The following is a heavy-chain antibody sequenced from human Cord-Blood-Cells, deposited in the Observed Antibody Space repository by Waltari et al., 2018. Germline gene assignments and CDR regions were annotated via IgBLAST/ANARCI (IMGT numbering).Heavy chain of an antibody. D-gene: IGHD3-3*01. V-gene: IGHV5-51*01. Sequence: EVQLVQSGAEVKKPGESLKISCKGSGYSFTSYWIGWVRQMPGKGLEWMGILYPGDADTRYSPSFQGQVTISADKSISTAYLQWSSLKASDTAMYYCARLLPSYYDFWSGYSAFDYWGQGTLVTVSS. CDR1: GYSFTSYW. CDR2: LYPGDADT. J-gene: IGHJ4*02. CDR3: ARLLPSYYDFWSGYSAFDY.